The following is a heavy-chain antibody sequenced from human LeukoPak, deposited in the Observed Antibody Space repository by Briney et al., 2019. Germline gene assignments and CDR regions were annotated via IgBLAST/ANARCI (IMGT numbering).Heavy chain of an antibody. J-gene: IGHJ4*02. CDR2: IRSKANSYAT. V-gene: IGHV3-73*01. CDR1: GFTFSGSA. CDR3: AKSVKGIGAVAGKAGDYFDY. Sequence: GGSLRLSCAASGFTFSGSAMHWVRQASGKGLEWVGRIRSKANSYATAYAASVKGRFTISRDNSKNTLYLQMNSLRAEDTAVYYCAKSVKGIGAVAGKAGDYFDYWGQGTLVTVSS. D-gene: IGHD6-19*01.